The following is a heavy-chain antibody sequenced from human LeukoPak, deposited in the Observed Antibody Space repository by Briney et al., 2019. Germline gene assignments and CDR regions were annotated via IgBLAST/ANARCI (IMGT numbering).Heavy chain of an antibody. D-gene: IGHD3/OR15-3a*01. CDR2: ISYDGSNK. CDR3: AKDQKDWTSSAFDI. V-gene: IGHV3-30*18. Sequence: PGGSLRLSCAASGFTFSSYGMHWVRQAPGKGLEWVAVISYDGSNKYYADSVKGRFTISRDNSKNTLYLQMNSLRAEDTAVYYCAKDQKDWTSSAFDIWGQGTMVTVSS. CDR1: GFTFSSYG. J-gene: IGHJ3*02.